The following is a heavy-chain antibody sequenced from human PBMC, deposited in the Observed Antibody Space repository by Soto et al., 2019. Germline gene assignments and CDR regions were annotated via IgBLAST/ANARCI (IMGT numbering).Heavy chain of an antibody. J-gene: IGHJ4*02. CDR2: IYYSGTT. CDR1: GASVSDKTFY. D-gene: IGHD4-17*01. V-gene: IGHV4-61*01. CDR3: ARTTAVPNTLRSRYYFDY. Sequence: KTSETLSLTCSVSGASVSDKTFYWSWLRQCPGKGLEWIGYIYYSGTTSYNPSLKGRFTISVDTSKNQFSLRLNSVTAADTALYYCARTTAVPNTLRSRYYFDYWGQGMLVTVSS.